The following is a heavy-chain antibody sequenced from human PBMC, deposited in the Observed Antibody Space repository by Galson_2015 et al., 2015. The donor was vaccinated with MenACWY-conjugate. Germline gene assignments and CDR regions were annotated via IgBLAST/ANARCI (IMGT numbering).Heavy chain of an antibody. CDR1: GDSVSSNSAA. V-gene: IGHV6-1*01. CDR2: TYYRSRWHN. Sequence: CAISGDSVSSNSAAWTWIRQSPSRGLEWLGRTYYRSRWHNDYAASVKSRITINPDTSRNQLSLQLSSVTPEDTAVYYCARGVTRTSGTINWYFDFWGRGTLVTVSS. CDR3: ARGVTRTSGTINWYFDF. J-gene: IGHJ2*01. D-gene: IGHD6-13*01.